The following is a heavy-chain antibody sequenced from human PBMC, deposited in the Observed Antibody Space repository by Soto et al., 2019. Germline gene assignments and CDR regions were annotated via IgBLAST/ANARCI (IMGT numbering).Heavy chain of an antibody. D-gene: IGHD5-18*01. V-gene: IGHV1-69*13. Sequence: SVKVSCKASGGTFSSYAISWVRQAPGQGLEWMGGIIPIFGTANYAQKFQGRVTITADESTSTAYMELSSLRSEDTAVYYCARDSGDTAMVKFDYYFDYWGQGTLVTVSS. CDR3: ARDSGDTAMVKFDYYFDY. CDR2: IIPIFGTA. CDR1: GGTFSSYA. J-gene: IGHJ4*02.